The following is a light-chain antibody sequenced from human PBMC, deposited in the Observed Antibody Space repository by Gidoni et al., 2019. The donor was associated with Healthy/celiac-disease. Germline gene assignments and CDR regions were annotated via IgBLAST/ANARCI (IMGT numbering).Light chain of an antibody. CDR1: QSISSY. Sequence: DIQMTQSPSSLSASVGDRVTITCRASQSISSYLNWYQQKPGKAPKLLIYAASSLQSGVPSMCSGSGSGTDFTLTISSLQPEDFATYYCRQSDSTPRTFGHGTKVEIK. CDR3: RQSDSTPRT. J-gene: IGKJ1*01. V-gene: IGKV1-39*01. CDR2: AAS.